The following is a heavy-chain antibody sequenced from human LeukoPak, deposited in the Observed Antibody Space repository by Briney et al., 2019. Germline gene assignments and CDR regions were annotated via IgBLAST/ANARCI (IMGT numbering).Heavy chain of an antibody. D-gene: IGHD2-15*01. CDR3: AMASDCSGGSCYTANYYYYGMDV. V-gene: IGHV1-18*01. J-gene: IGHJ6*02. CDR1: GYTFTSYG. CDR2: ISAYNGNT. Sequence: ASVKVSCTASGYTFTSYGISWVRQAPGQGLEWMGWISAYNGNTNYAQKLQGRVTMTPDTSTSTAYMELRSLRSDDTAVYYCAMASDCSGGSCYTANYYYYGMDVWGQGTTVTVSS.